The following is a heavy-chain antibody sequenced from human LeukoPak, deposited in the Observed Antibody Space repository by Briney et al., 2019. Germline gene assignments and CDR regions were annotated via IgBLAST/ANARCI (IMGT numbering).Heavy chain of an antibody. D-gene: IGHD6-19*01. Sequence: GGSLRLSCAASGFTFDDYAMHWVRQAPGKGLEWVSAISWSGGSIGYADSVKGRFIISRDNDKNSLYLQMNSLRAEDTALYYCTHSSGTGWGQGTLVTVSS. V-gene: IGHV3-9*01. J-gene: IGHJ4*02. CDR1: GFTFDDYA. CDR3: THSSGTG. CDR2: ISWSGGSI.